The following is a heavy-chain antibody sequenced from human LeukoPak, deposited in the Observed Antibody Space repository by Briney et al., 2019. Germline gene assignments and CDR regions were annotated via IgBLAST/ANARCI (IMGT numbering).Heavy chain of an antibody. CDR1: GGSIGSYY. CDR2: INHSGST. CDR3: ARGRASGWFLDAFDI. Sequence: PSATLSLTCTVTGGSIGSYYWSWIRQPPGKGLEWIGEINHSGSTNYNPSLKSRVTISVDTSKNQFSLKLSSVTAADTAVYYCARGRASGWFLDAFDIWGQGTMVTVSS. J-gene: IGHJ3*02. V-gene: IGHV4-34*01. D-gene: IGHD6-19*01.